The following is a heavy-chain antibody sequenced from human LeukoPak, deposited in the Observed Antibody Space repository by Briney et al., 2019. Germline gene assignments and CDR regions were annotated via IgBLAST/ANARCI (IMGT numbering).Heavy chain of an antibody. CDR1: GFTFSSYA. CDR3: AKSSGSSGWNDAFDI. J-gene: IGHJ3*02. Sequence: PGGSLRLSCAASGFTFSSYAMSWVRQAPGKGLEWVANIKQDGSEKYYVDSVKGRFTISRDNAKNSLYLQMNSLRAEDTALYYCAKSSGSSGWNDAFDIWGQGTMVTVSS. D-gene: IGHD6-19*01. V-gene: IGHV3-7*03. CDR2: IKQDGSEK.